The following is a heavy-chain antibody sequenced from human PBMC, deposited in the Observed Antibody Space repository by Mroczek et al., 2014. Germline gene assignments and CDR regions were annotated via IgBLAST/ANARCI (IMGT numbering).Heavy chain of an antibody. J-gene: IGHJ4*01. Sequence: ESGGGLVQPGGSLRLSCAASGFNLYSYSMHWVRQARVRAWNGLHLFILIIAILLMPIASRAVSLLSADTSKNTAYLQMNSLRAEDTAVYYCARWYHYGVALDYWGQGTLVTVSS. CDR3: ARWYHYGVALDY. CDR2: FILIIAIL. V-gene: IGHV3-30-3*01. D-gene: IGHD6-13*01. CDR1: GFNLYSYS.